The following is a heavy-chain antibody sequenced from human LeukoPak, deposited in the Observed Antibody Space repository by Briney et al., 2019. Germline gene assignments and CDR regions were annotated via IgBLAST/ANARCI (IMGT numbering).Heavy chain of an antibody. J-gene: IGHJ4*02. V-gene: IGHV3-15*01. Sequence: GGSLRLSCAASEFTFSNAWMTWVRQAPGKGLEWVGRIKSKTDGETTDYAAPVKGRFAISRDDSKKTLYLQMNSLKTEDTGVYYCSATGFGDLEGEGRGYFDYWGQGTLVTVSS. CDR1: EFTFSNAW. CDR3: SATGFGDLEGEGRGYFDY. D-gene: IGHD3-10*01. CDR2: IKSKTDGETT.